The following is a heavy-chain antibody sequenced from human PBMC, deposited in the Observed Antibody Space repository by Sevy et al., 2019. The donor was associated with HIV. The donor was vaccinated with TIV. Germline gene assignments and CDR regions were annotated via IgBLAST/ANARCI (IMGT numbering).Heavy chain of an antibody. CDR2: IWYDGSNI. CDR1: GFTFSSSG. V-gene: IGHV3-33*08. CDR3: ASEVQYCSGGSCYTVEYFQY. Sequence: GGSLRLSCAASGFTFSSSGMHWVRQAPGKGLEWVAVIWYDGSNIYYADSVKGRFTISRDYTKNTLYLQMNSLRAEDTAVYYCASEVQYCSGGSCYTVEYFQYWGQGTLVTVSS. D-gene: IGHD2-15*01. J-gene: IGHJ1*01.